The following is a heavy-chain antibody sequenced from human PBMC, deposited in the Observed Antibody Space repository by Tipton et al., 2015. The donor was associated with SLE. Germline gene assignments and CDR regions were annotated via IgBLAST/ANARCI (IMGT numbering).Heavy chain of an antibody. CDR1: GGSISSGSYY. CDR3: GRAPSIAVVGRRYFDL. J-gene: IGHJ2*01. CDR2: IYTSGST. Sequence: LRLSCTVSGGSISSGSYYWSWIRQPAGKGLEWIGYIYTSGSTNYNPSLKSRVTISVDTSKNQLSLKLSSLTAADTAVYYCGRAPSIAVVGRRYFDLWGRGTLVTVSS. V-gene: IGHV4-61*09. D-gene: IGHD6-19*01.